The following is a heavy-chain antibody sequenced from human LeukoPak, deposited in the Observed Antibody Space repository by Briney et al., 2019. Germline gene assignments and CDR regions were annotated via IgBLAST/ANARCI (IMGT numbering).Heavy chain of an antibody. J-gene: IGHJ6*02. D-gene: IGHD4-17*01. CDR1: GFNFNYYV. V-gene: IGHV3-30*02. Sequence: PGGSLRLSCAASGFNFNYYVMHWVRQAPGKGLEWVAFMRFDGANTSYADSVRGRFSISRDNSKNILYLQMNSLRAEDTAVYYCANPSPTVTRNYYYYGMDVWGQGTTVTVSS. CDR2: MRFDGANT. CDR3: ANPSPTVTRNYYYYGMDV.